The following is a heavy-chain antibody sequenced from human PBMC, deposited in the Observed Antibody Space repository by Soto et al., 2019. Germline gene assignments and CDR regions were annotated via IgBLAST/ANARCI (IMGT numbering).Heavy chain of an antibody. J-gene: IGHJ6*02. D-gene: IGHD3-10*01. CDR3: AKDAITMVRGVISYYGMDV. Sequence: VQLVESGGGLVQPGRSLRLSCAASGFTFDDYAMHWVRQAPGKGLEWVSGISWNRGSIGYADSVKGRFTISRDNAKNSMDLQMNSLRAEGTAVYYCAKDAITMVRGVISYYGMDVWGQGTTVTVSS. CDR1: GFTFDDYA. CDR2: ISWNRGSI. V-gene: IGHV3-9*01.